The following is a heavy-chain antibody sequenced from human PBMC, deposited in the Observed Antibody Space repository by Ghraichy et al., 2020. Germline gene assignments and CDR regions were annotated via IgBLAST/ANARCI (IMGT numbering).Heavy chain of an antibody. CDR3: ARDMIRDGMDV. V-gene: IGHV4-34*01. J-gene: IGHJ6*02. D-gene: IGHD3-16*01. CDR2: INHSVST. CDR1: GGSFSGYY. Sequence: SETLSLTCAVYGGSFSGYYWTWIRQTPGKGLEWIGEINHSVSTNYKPSLKSRVTISVDTSKNQFSLKLSSVTAADTTVYYCARDMIRDGMDVWGQGTTVTVSS.